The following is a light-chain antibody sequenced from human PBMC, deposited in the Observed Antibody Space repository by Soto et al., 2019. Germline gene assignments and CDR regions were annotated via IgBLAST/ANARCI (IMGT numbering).Light chain of an antibody. J-gene: IGKJ2*01. V-gene: IGKV3-15*01. Sequence: EITMTQSPATLSVSPGERATLSCRASQSVSSNLAWYQQKPGQTPRLLIFGASTRVTGIPARFSGSGSGTEFTLTISSLQSEDFAVYYCQHYNNWPYTFGQGTKLEIK. CDR2: GAS. CDR1: QSVSSN. CDR3: QHYNNWPYT.